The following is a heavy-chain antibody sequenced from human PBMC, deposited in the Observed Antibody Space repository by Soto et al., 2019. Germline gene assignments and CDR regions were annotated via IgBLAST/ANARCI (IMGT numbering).Heavy chain of an antibody. Sequence: SETLSLTCAVYGVSFNSYFWNWVRQPPGKGLEWIGEGTPDGRSNYNPCLKSRVTVSKDTSKNQFYLDVRSLTAADTAVYYCTSEGRTCTDSFDFWGQGAMVTV. CDR1: GVSFNSYF. CDR2: GTPDGRS. CDR3: TSEGRTCTDSFDF. J-gene: IGHJ3*01. V-gene: IGHV4-34*01. D-gene: IGHD1-1*01.